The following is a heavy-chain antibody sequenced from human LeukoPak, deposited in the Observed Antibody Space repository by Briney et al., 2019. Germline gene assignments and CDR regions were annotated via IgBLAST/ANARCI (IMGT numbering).Heavy chain of an antibody. J-gene: IGHJ4*02. CDR3: ARYSSHWSFDS. Sequence: GGSLRLSCAASGFTFSSYSMNWVRQAPGKGLEWVSYISSSSSTIYYADSVKGRFTISRDNAKNSLYLQMNSLGAEDTAVYYCARYSSHWSFDSWGQGTLVTVSS. CDR2: ISSSSSTI. CDR1: GFTFSSYS. D-gene: IGHD6-19*01. V-gene: IGHV3-48*01.